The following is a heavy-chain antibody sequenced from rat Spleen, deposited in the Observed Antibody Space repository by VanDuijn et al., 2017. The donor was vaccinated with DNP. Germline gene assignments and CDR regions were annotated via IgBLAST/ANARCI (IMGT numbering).Heavy chain of an antibody. D-gene: IGHD1-10*01. V-gene: IGHV5-22*01. CDR1: GFTFSDYY. J-gene: IGHJ3*01. CDR2: ISYFGDNT. Sequence: EVQLVESGGGLVQPGRSLKLSCAASGFTFSDYYMAWVRQAPTKGLELVAYISYFGDNTYSGDSVKGRFTISRDNAKSTLYLQMNSLRSEDMATYYCATQGQLGITWFAYWGQGTLVTVSS. CDR3: ATQGQLGITWFAY.